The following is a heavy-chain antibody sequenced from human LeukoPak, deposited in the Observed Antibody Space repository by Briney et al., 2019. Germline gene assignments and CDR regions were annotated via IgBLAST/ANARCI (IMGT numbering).Heavy chain of an antibody. J-gene: IGHJ4*02. CDR2: IKSKTDGGTT. V-gene: IGHV3-15*01. Sequence: GGSLRLSCAASGFTFSSHWMTWIRQAPGKGLEWVGRIKSKTDGGTTDYAAPVKGRFTISRDDSKNTLYLQMNSLKTEDTAVYYCTTEPYCSSTSCYTPDYWGQGTLVTVSS. CDR3: TTEPYCSSTSCYTPDY. CDR1: GFTFSSHW. D-gene: IGHD2-2*02.